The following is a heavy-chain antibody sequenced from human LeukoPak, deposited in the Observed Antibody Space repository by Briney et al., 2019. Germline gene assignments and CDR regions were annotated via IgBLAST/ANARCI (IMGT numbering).Heavy chain of an antibody. V-gene: IGHV4-59*01. D-gene: IGHD3-10*01. CDR1: GASFGTNY. J-gene: IGHJ4*02. CDR3: AKGHGSGTFYRGLFDS. CDR2: IYYSGGT. Sequence: SETLSLTCSVSGASFGTNYWSWIRQAPGKGLEWIGYIYYSGGTNDNPSLKGRVTISADTSKNQFSLNLRSVTAAATAVYYCAKGHGSGTFYRGLFDSWGQGIPVTVSS.